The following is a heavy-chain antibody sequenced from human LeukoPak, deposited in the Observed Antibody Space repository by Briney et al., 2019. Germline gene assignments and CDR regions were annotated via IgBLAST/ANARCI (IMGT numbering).Heavy chain of an antibody. Sequence: ASVKVSCKASGYTFTSYGISWVRQAPGQGLEWMGWISAYNGNTNYAQKLQGRVTMTTDTSTSTAYMELRSLRSDDTAVYYCARDLPLPAAPLFDYWGQGTLVTVSS. CDR2: ISAYNGNT. CDR1: GYTFTSYG. V-gene: IGHV1-18*01. J-gene: IGHJ4*02. D-gene: IGHD2-2*01. CDR3: ARDLPLPAAPLFDY.